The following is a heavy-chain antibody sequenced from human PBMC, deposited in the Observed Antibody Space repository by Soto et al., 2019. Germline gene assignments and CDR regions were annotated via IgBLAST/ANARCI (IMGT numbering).Heavy chain of an antibody. CDR3: ATDTARTYYYYGMDV. J-gene: IGHJ6*02. CDR2: IYPGDSGS. CDR1: GYSFSSYW. D-gene: IGHD5-18*01. V-gene: IGHV5-51*01. Sequence: GDSLKISCKGSGYSFSSYWIGWVRQKPGKGLEWMGIIYPGDSGSRYSPSFQGQVTMSVDKSIGTAYLQWSSLKASDTAMYYCATDTARTYYYYGMDVWGQGTTVTVFS.